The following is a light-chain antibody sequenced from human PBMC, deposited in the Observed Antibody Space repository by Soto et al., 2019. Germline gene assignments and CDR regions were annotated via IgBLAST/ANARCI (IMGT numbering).Light chain of an antibody. CDR1: QAISTY. Sequence: DIPMTQSPSSLSASVGDRVTITCRTGQAISTYLNWYQHKPGTAPRLLVYGASRLQSGVPSRFSGSGSGTHFTLTISALQPEDFATYYCQQSHTTPTTFGQGTRVDIK. V-gene: IGKV1-39*01. CDR3: QQSHTTPTT. J-gene: IGKJ5*01. CDR2: GAS.